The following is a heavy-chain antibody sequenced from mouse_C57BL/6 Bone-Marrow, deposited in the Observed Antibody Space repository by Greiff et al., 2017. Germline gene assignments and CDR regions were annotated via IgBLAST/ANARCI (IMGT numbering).Heavy chain of an antibody. V-gene: IGHV4-1*01. Sequence: DKFIISRDNAKNTLYLQMSKVRSEDTALYYCARHGNLLLHHYYAMDYWGQGTSVTVSS. CDR3: ARHGNLLLHHYYAMDY. D-gene: IGHD1-1*01. J-gene: IGHJ4*01.